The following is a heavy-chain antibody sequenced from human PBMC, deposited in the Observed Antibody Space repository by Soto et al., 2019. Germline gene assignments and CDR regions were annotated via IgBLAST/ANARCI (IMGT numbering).Heavy chain of an antibody. V-gene: IGHV4-31*03. D-gene: IGHD5-12*01. J-gene: IGHJ4*02. CDR1: GGSISSGGYY. CDR3: AREDGYNYYFDY. CDR2: IYYSGST. Sequence: KTSETLSLTCTVSGGSISSGGYYWSWIRQHPGKGLEWIGYIYYSGSTYYNPSLKSRVTISVDTSKNQFSLKLSSVTAADTAVYYCAREDGYNYYFDYWGQGTLVTVSS.